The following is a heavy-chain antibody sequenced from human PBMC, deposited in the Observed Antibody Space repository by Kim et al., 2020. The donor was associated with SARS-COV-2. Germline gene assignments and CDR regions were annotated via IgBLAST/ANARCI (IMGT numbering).Heavy chain of an antibody. J-gene: IGHJ6*02. CDR1: GFTFSSYG. CDR2: ISYDGSNK. V-gene: IGHV3-30*18. CDR3: AKGGRYYYYYGMDV. Sequence: GGSLRLSCAASGFTFSSYGMHWVRQAPGKGLEWVAVISYDGSNKYYADSVKGRFTISRDNSKNTLYLQMNSLRAEDTAVYYCAKGGRYYYYYGMDVWGQGTMVTVSS.